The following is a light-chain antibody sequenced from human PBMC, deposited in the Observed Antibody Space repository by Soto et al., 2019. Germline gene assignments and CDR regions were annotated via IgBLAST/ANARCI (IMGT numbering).Light chain of an antibody. J-gene: IGKJ1*01. V-gene: IGKV1-5*01. CDR2: AAS. CDR1: QNINSY. Sequence: DIQMTQSPSTLSGSVGDRVTITCRASQNINSYLYWYQQKTGKAPKLLIFAASSLQSGVPSRFSGSGSGTEFTLTISSLQPDDFATYYCQQYNSYPWTFGQGTKVDIK. CDR3: QQYNSYPWT.